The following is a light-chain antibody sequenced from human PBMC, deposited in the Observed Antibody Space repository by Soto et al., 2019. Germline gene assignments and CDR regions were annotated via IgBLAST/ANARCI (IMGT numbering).Light chain of an antibody. V-gene: IGLV3-21*02. Sequence: SYELTQPPSVSVAPGQTARITCGGNRIGSKSVHWFQQKPGQAPVLVVHDDSDRPSGIPERFSGSNSGTSVSLAISGLRSEDEATYYCAAWDDTLDAQVFGGGTKLTVL. CDR2: DDS. CDR3: AAWDDTLDAQV. CDR1: RIGSKS. J-gene: IGLJ3*02.